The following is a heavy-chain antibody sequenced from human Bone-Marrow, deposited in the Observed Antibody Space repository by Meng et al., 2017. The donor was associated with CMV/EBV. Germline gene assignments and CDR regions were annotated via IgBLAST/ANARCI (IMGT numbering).Heavy chain of an antibody. CDR2: ISRTGDTL. CDR3: GRERDGRAY. D-gene: IGHD1-1*01. CDR1: GFTFSDYY. V-gene: IGHV3-11*01. J-gene: IGHJ4*02. Sequence: GESLKISCAASGFTFSDYYMSWIRQAPGKGLEWISYISRTGDTLYYADSVKGRFTISRDNAKNSLYLHMDSLRAEDTAIYYCGRERDGRAYWGQGTRVTVSS.